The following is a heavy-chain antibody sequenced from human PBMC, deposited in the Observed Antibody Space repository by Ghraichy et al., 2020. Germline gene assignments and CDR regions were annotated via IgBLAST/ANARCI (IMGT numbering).Heavy chain of an antibody. Sequence: SVKVSCKASGGTFSSYAISWVRQAPGQGLEWMGGIIPIFGTANYAQKFQGRVTITADKSTSTAYMELSSLRSEDTAVYYCARDSGYSGSYYGEFDYWGQGTLVTVSS. J-gene: IGHJ4*02. CDR3: ARDSGYSGSYYGEFDY. D-gene: IGHD1-26*01. V-gene: IGHV1-69*06. CDR1: GGTFSSYA. CDR2: IIPIFGTA.